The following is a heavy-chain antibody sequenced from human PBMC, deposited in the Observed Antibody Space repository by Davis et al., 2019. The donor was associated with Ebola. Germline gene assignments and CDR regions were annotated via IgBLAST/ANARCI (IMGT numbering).Heavy chain of an antibody. CDR1: GFTFSSYA. J-gene: IGHJ5*02. D-gene: IGHD3-10*01. CDR2: ISSSSSYI. V-gene: IGHV3-21*01. CDR3: ARDPNAYYYGSGSYHNWFDP. Sequence: GGPLRLSCAASGFTFSSYAMSWVRQPPGKGLEWFSSISSSSSYIYYADSVKGRFTISRDNAKNSLYLQMNSLRAEDTAVYYCARDPNAYYYGSGSYHNWFDPWGQGTLVTASS.